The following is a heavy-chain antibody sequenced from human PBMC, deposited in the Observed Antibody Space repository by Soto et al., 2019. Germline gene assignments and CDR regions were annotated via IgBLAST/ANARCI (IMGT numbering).Heavy chain of an antibody. J-gene: IGHJ6*02. CDR2: IYYSGST. CDR3: AREGIEWELLGYYYYYGMDV. D-gene: IGHD1-26*01. Sequence: SETLSLTXTVSGGSISSTSYYWGWIRQPPGKGLEWIGSIYYSGSTYYNPSLKSRVTISVDTSKNQFSLKLSSVTAADTAVYYCAREGIEWELLGYYYYYGMDVWGQGTTVTVSS. V-gene: IGHV4-39*02. CDR1: GGSISSTSYY.